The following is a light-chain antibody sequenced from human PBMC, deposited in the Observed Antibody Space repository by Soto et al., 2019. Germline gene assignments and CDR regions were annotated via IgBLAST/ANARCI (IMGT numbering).Light chain of an antibody. CDR3: QQYNDWAPET. Sequence: DIQMTQSPSTLSASVGDRVTITCRVSQSISSWLAWYQQKPGKAPKLLIYDASSLESGVPSRFSGSGSGTEFTLTISSLQSEDFAVYYCQQYNDWAPETFGQGTKVDI. V-gene: IGKV1-5*01. CDR2: DAS. CDR1: QSISSW. J-gene: IGKJ1*01.